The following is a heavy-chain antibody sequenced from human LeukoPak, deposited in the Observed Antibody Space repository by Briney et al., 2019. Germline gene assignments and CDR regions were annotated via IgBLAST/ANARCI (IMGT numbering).Heavy chain of an antibody. CDR2: ITYSGGNT. Sequence: GGSLRLSCAASGFTFSSYAMSWVRQAPGKGLEWVSTITYSGGNTYYADSVKGRFTISRDNAKNSLYLQLNSLRGEDTAVYYCASAMARGVITLPFDYWGQGTLVTVSS. CDR3: ASAMARGVITLPFDY. CDR1: GFTFSSYA. V-gene: IGHV3-23*01. D-gene: IGHD3-10*01. J-gene: IGHJ4*02.